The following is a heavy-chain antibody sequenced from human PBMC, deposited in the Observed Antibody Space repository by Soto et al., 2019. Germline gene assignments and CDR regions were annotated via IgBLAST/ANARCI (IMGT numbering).Heavy chain of an antibody. J-gene: IGHJ6*02. Sequence: QVQLQESGPGLVKPSGTLSLTCAVSGGSISSSNWWSWVRQPPGKGLEWIGEIYHSGSTNYNPSLKSRVTISVDKSKNQFSLKLSSVTAADTAVYYCARDPAGSPPYTYCSGGSCYRMNYYYYGMDVWGQGTTVTVSS. CDR1: GGSISSSNW. D-gene: IGHD2-15*01. CDR3: ARDPAGSPPYTYCSGGSCYRMNYYYYGMDV. V-gene: IGHV4-4*02. CDR2: IYHSGST.